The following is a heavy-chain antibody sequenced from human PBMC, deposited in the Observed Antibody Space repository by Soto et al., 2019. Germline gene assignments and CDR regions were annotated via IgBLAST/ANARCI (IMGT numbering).Heavy chain of an antibody. CDR2: IYWDDDK. Sequence: QITLKESGPTLVKPTQTLTLTCTFSGFSLSTSGVGVGWIRQPPGKALEWLALIYWDDDKRYSPSLKSRLTITKDTSKNQVVLTMTNMDPVDTATYYCAHSQSGYDILTGYDFDYWGQGTLVTVSS. J-gene: IGHJ4*02. CDR3: AHSQSGYDILTGYDFDY. D-gene: IGHD3-9*01. V-gene: IGHV2-5*02. CDR1: GFSLSTSGVG.